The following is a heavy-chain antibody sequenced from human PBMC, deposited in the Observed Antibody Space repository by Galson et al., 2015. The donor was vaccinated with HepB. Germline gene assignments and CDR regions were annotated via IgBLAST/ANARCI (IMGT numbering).Heavy chain of an antibody. D-gene: IGHD2-2*01. J-gene: IGHJ4*02. CDR3: TKDHSPSCTRSSCYLMAH. CDR1: GFTFNNYA. V-gene: IGHV3-23*01. CDR2: IDGSGTIT. Sequence: SLRLSCAASGFTFNNYALTWVRQAPGKGLEWVSVIDGSGTITFHADSVKGRFTISRDNSKDTLYLQMNSLRAEDTAVYYCTKDHSPSCTRSSCYLMAHWGQGTLVTVSS.